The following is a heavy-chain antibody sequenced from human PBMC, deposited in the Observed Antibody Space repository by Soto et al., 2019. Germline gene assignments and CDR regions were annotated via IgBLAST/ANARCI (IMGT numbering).Heavy chain of an antibody. CDR2: IIPIFGTA. J-gene: IGHJ6*02. Sequence: ASVKVSCKASGGTFSSYAISWVRQAPGQGLEWMGGIIPIFGTANYAQKFQGRVTITADESTSTAYMELSSLRSEDTAVYYCARGRHHYDFWSGPLNYYYYGMDVWGQGTTVTVSS. V-gene: IGHV1-69*13. CDR1: GGTFSSYA. CDR3: ARGRHHYDFWSGPLNYYYYGMDV. D-gene: IGHD3-3*01.